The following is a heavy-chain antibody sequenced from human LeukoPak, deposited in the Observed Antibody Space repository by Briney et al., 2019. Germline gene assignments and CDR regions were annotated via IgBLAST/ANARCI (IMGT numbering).Heavy chain of an antibody. Sequence: SETLSLTCTVSGASVSGDYWRWIRQPPGKGLEWIGYIYVSGNSNYNPSLKSRVSISLDTSKNQVSLTLTSVTAADTVVYYCARHPFSSPFDHWGQGTLVAVSS. CDR1: GASVSGDY. D-gene: IGHD2/OR15-2a*01. CDR3: ARHPFSSPFDH. J-gene: IGHJ4*02. CDR2: IYVSGNS. V-gene: IGHV4-59*08.